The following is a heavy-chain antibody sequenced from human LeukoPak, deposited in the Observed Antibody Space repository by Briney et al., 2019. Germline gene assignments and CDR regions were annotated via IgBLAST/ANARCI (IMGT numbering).Heavy chain of an antibody. J-gene: IGHJ4*02. CDR2: IYYSGST. CDR1: GGSVSSGSYY. D-gene: IGHD6-6*01. CDR3: ARFLEYSSSPADY. V-gene: IGHV4-39*01. Sequence: SETLSLTCTVSGGSVSSGSYYWSWIRQPPGKGLEWIGSIYYSGSTYYNPSLKSRVTISVDTSKNQFSLKLSSVTAADTAVYYCARFLEYSSSPADYWGQGTLVTVSS.